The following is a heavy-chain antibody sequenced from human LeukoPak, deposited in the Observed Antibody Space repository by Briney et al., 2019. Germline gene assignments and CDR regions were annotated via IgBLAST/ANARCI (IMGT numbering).Heavy chain of an antibody. CDR2: ISGSGGST. J-gene: IGHJ4*02. D-gene: IGHD2-15*01. CDR3: AKDSAMCSGGSCYVGIDY. V-gene: IGHV3-23*01. Sequence: GGSLRLSCAASGFTFSSYAMSWVRQAPGKGLEWVSAISGSGGSTYYADSVKGRFTISRDNSKNALYLQMNSLRAEDTAVYYCAKDSAMCSGGSCYVGIDYWGQGTLVTVSS. CDR1: GFTFSSYA.